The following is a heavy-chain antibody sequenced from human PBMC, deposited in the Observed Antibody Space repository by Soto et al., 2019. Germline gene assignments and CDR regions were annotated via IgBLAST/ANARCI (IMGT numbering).Heavy chain of an antibody. J-gene: IGHJ6*02. D-gene: IGHD3-10*01. Sequence: GGSLRLSCAASGFTFSSYGLHWVRKAPGKGLEWVAVISYDGSNKYYADSVKGRFTISRDNSKNTLYLQMNSLRAEDTAVYYCAKDLGPHDYYYYGMDVWGQGTTVTVSS. CDR3: AKDLGPHDYYYYGMDV. V-gene: IGHV3-30*18. CDR2: ISYDGSNK. CDR1: GFTFSSYG.